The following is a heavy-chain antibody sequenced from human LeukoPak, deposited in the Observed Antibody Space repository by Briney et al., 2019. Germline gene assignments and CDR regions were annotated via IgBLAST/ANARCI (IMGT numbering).Heavy chain of an antibody. J-gene: IGHJ6*02. CDR2: IRYDGSNK. CDR1: GFTFSSYG. CDR3: AKDLSVTTTVYYYYYGMDV. V-gene: IGHV3-30*02. D-gene: IGHD4-17*01. Sequence: PGGSLRLSCAASGFTFSSYGMHWVRQAPGKGLEWVALIRYDGSNKYYADSVKGRFTISRDNSKNTLYLQMNSLRAEDTAVYYCAKDLSVTTTVYYYYYGMDVWGQGTTVTVSS.